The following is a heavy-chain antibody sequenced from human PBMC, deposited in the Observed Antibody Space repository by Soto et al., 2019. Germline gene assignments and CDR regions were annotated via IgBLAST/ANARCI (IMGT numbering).Heavy chain of an antibody. CDR2: IIPIFGTA. J-gene: IGHJ6*02. CDR3: ARDYGDYYYYGMDV. D-gene: IGHD4-17*01. CDR1: GGSFSSYA. Sequence: SVKVSCKACGGSFSSYAISWVRQAPGQGLEWMGGIIPIFGTANYAQKFQGRVTITADKSTSTAYMELSSLRSEDTAVYYCARDYGDYYYYGMDVWGHGTTVTVSS. V-gene: IGHV1-69*06.